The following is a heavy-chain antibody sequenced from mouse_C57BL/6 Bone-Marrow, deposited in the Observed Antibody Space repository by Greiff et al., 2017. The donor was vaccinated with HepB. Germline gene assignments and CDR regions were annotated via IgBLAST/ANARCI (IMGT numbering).Heavy chain of an antibody. V-gene: IGHV3-5*01. J-gene: IGHJ4*01. CDR1: GISITTGNYR. CDR3: AREAHYYDYDVGAMDH. CDR2: IYYSGTI. Sequence: EVQLQQSGPGLVKPSQTVFLTCTVTGISITTGNYRWSWIRQFPGNKLEWIGYIYYSGTITYNPSLTSRTTITRDTPKNQFFLEMNSLTAEDTATYYCAREAHYYDYDVGAMDHWCQGTSVTVSS. D-gene: IGHD2-4*01.